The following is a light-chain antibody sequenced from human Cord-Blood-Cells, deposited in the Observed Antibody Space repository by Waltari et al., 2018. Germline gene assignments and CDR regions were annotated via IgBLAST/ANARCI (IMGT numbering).Light chain of an antibody. CDR2: DDS. V-gene: IGLV3-21*03. J-gene: IGLJ2*01. CDR1: NFGSKS. CDR3: QVWDSSSDHVV. Sequence: SYVLTQPPSASVAPGNTATITCGGNNFGSKSVHWYQQKPGQAPVLVVYDDSDRPSGIPERFSGSNSGNTATLTISRVEAGDEADYYCQVWDSSSDHVVFGGGTKLTVL.